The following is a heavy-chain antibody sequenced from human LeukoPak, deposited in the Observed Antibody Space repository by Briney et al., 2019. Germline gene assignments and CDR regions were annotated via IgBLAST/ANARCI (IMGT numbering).Heavy chain of an antibody. Sequence: GGSLRLSCAPSGFTFSSYAMSWIRQAPGKGLEWVSAISGSGGSTYYADSVKGRFTISRDNSKNTLYLQMNSLRAEDTAVYYCAKRIGESCYYYYYGMDVWGQGTMVTL. D-gene: IGHD3-10*01. V-gene: IGHV3-23*01. CDR1: GFTFSSYA. CDR2: ISGSGGST. CDR3: AKRIGESCYYYYYGMDV. J-gene: IGHJ6*02.